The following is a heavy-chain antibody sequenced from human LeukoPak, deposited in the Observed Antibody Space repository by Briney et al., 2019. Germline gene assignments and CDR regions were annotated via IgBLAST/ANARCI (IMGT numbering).Heavy chain of an antibody. CDR2: INPNSGGT. Sequence: ASVKVSCKASGYTFTGYYMHWVRQAPGQGLEGMGWINPNSGGTNYAQKFQGRGTMTRDPSISTAYMALSRLRSDDTAVYYCARDIVVVPAADHDAFDIWGQGTMVTVSS. V-gene: IGHV1-2*02. CDR3: ARDIVVVPAADHDAFDI. J-gene: IGHJ3*02. CDR1: GYTFTGYY. D-gene: IGHD2-2*01.